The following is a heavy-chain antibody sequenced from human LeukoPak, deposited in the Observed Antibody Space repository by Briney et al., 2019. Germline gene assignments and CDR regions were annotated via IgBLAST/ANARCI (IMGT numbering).Heavy chain of an antibody. CDR3: ARGQRKLRYFDWFPPYGMDV. CDR1: GGSISGSRYY. CDR2: IYYSGST. D-gene: IGHD3-9*01. V-gene: IGHV4-39*01. J-gene: IGHJ6*02. Sequence: SETLSLTCTVSGGSISGSRYYWGWIRQPPGKGLEWIGSIYYSGSTYYNPSLKSRVTILVDTSKNQFSLKLSSVTAADTAVYYCARGQRKLRYFDWFPPYGMDVWGQGTTVTVSS.